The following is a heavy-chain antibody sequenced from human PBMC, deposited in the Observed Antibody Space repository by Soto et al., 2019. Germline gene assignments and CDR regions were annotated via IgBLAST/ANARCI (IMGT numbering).Heavy chain of an antibody. D-gene: IGHD4-17*01. CDR3: ASTDYVIDYSYGMDV. J-gene: IGHJ6*02. CDR2: INSDGSST. CDR1: GFTFSTYW. Sequence: PGGTLRLSCAASGFTFSTYWMHWVRQAPGKGLVWVSHINSDGSSTTYADSVNGRFTIPRDTNKNTTYLHMTSLRAENTALYYSASTDYVIDYSYGMDVWGRGTTVTVSS. V-gene: IGHV3-74*01.